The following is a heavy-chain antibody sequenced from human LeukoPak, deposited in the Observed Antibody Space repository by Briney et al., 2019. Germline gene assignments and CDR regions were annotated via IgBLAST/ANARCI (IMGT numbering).Heavy chain of an antibody. Sequence: ASVKVSCKASGGTCSSYAISWVRQAPGQGLEWMGRIIPIFGTANYAQKFQGRVTITTDESTSTAYMELSSLRSEDTAVYYCARSRIVGATQGALNYWGQGTLVTVSS. D-gene: IGHD1-26*01. CDR1: GGTCSSYA. J-gene: IGHJ4*02. V-gene: IGHV1-69*05. CDR3: ARSRIVGATQGALNY. CDR2: IIPIFGTA.